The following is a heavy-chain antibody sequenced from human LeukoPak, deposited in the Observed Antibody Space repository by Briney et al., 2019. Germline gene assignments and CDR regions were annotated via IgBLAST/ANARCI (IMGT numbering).Heavy chain of an antibody. CDR3: STDPRLLIY. J-gene: IGHJ4*01. CDR2: ISGSGSDM. D-gene: IGHD2-8*01. CDR1: GSGFSDSY. V-gene: IGHV3-11*01. Sequence: GGSLRLSCVVSGSGFSDSYMTWIRQTPGKGLEWLAYISGSGSDMYYADSVKGRFTISRDNAENSLYLQMNSLRPDDTALYYCSTDPRLLIYWGHGTLVTVSS.